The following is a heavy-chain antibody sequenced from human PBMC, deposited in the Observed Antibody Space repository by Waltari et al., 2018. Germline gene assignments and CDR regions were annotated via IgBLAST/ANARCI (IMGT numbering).Heavy chain of an antibody. CDR3: ATSRPGKHTIFGVVTHDAFDI. CDR2: IYPGDSDT. V-gene: IGHV5-51*03. Sequence: EVQLVQSGAEVKKPGESLKISCKGSGSSFTSYWIGWVRQMPGKGLEWMGIIYPGDSDTRYSPSFQGQVTISADKSISTAYLQWSSLKASDTAMYYCATSRPGKHTIFGVVTHDAFDIWGQGTMVTVSS. CDR1: GSSFTSYW. D-gene: IGHD3-3*01. J-gene: IGHJ3*02.